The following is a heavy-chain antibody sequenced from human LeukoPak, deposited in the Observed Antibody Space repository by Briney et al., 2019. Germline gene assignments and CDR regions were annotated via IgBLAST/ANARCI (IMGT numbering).Heavy chain of an antibody. D-gene: IGHD2-15*01. Sequence: ASVKVSCKASGYTFTNYYMHWVRQAPGQGLEWMGIINPSGGSTSYAQKFQGRVTMTRDTSTSTVYMELSSLRSEDTAVYYCARDGVVVAAIPLYYFDYWGQGTLVTVSS. CDR3: ARDGVVVAAIPLYYFDY. CDR2: INPSGGST. V-gene: IGHV1-46*01. CDR1: GYTFTNYY. J-gene: IGHJ4*02.